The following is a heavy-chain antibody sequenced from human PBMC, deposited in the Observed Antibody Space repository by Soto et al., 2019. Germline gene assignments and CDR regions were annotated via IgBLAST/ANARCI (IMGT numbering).Heavy chain of an antibody. Sequence: QVQLQESGPGLVRPSETLSLTCSVSGGSISNYYWNWIRQPPGKGLEWIGYVYYSGSTHFHPSLNSRVTMSVDTSKNHFSLNLSSVTAADAAIYYCARAVNSGYPDTFDIWGQGTRVTVAS. V-gene: IGHV4-59*01. D-gene: IGHD5-12*01. CDR1: GGSISNYY. CDR2: VYYSGST. CDR3: ARAVNSGYPDTFDI. J-gene: IGHJ3*02.